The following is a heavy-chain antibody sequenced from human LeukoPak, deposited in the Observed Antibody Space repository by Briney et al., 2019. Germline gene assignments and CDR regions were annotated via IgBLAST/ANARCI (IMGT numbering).Heavy chain of an antibody. V-gene: IGHV3-7*01. CDR2: TNQDESKK. CDR3: ARGRSGWTDAYFDY. CDR1: GFTFVSYW. Sequence: GGSLRLSCAASGFTFVSYWMSWVRQAPGKGLEWVANTNQDESKKYYVDSVKGRFTISRDNAKNSLYLQMNSLRAEDTAVYYSARGRSGWTDAYFDYWGQGTLVTVSS. J-gene: IGHJ4*02. D-gene: IGHD6-19*01.